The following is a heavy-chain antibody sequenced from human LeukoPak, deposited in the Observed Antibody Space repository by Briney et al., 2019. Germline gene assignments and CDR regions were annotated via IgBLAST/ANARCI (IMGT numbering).Heavy chain of an antibody. D-gene: IGHD3-10*01. Sequence: ASVKVSCKASGYTFTGYYMHWVRQAPGQGLEWMGWINPNSGGTNYAQKFQGRVTMTRDTSISTAYMELSRLRSDDTAVYYCARESHPYYWFGELAGYYYYGMDVWGQGTTVTVSS. CDR1: GYTFTGYY. CDR3: ARESHPYYWFGELAGYYYYGMDV. V-gene: IGHV1-2*02. CDR2: INPNSGGT. J-gene: IGHJ6*02.